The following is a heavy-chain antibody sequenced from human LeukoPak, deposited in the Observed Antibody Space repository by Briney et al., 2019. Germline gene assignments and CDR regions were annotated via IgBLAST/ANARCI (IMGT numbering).Heavy chain of an antibody. Sequence: PSETLSLTCTASGGSINGYYWSWIRQPAVKGLEWIGRIYNSESINYNPSLKSRVTMSIDTSKNQFSLKLNSVTAADTAVYYCARDRSSSYTRDWFDPWGQGALVTVSS. CDR1: GGSINGYY. D-gene: IGHD6-13*01. CDR2: IYNSESI. V-gene: IGHV4-4*07. J-gene: IGHJ5*02. CDR3: ARDRSSSYTRDWFDP.